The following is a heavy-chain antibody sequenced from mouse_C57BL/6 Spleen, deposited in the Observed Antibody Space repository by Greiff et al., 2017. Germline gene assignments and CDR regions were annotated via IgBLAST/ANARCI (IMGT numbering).Heavy chain of an antibody. J-gene: IGHJ4*01. CDR3: ARWGISVDAMDY. CDR1: GYTFTSYW. V-gene: IGHV1-64*01. Sequence: QVQLQQPGAELVKPGASVKLSCKASGYTFTSYWMHWVKQRPGQGLEWIGMIHPNSGSTNYNEKFKSKATLTVDKSSSTAYMQLSSLTSEDSAVYYCARWGISVDAMDYWGQGTSVTVSS. CDR2: IHPNSGST.